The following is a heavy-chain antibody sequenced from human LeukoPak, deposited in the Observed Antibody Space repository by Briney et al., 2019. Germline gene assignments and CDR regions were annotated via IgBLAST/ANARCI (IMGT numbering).Heavy chain of an antibody. V-gene: IGHV3-23*01. Sequence: GGSLRLSCAASGCIFGNHSMSWVRQAPGRGLEWVSTISGSGCSTYYAESVKGRFTLSRDNSKDTLYLQLNSLRVEDTAVYYCAKEGGYCSSSSCSDYFAYWGQGSLVTVS. CDR1: GCIFGNHS. J-gene: IGHJ4*02. D-gene: IGHD2-2*01. CDR3: AKEGGYCSSSSCSDYFAY. CDR2: ISGSGCST.